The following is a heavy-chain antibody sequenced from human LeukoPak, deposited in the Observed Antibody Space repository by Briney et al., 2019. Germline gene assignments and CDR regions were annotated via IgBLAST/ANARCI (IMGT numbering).Heavy chain of an antibody. Sequence: GGSLRLSCAASGFTFSSYGMHWVRQAPGKGLEWVAVIWYDGSNKYYADSVKGRFTISRDNSKNTLYLQMNSLRAEDTAVYYCARGDYYYDCSGYYYVWGQGTLVTVSS. J-gene: IGHJ4*02. D-gene: IGHD3-22*01. CDR2: IWYDGSNK. CDR1: GFTFSSYG. CDR3: ARGDYYYDCSGYYYV. V-gene: IGHV3-33*01.